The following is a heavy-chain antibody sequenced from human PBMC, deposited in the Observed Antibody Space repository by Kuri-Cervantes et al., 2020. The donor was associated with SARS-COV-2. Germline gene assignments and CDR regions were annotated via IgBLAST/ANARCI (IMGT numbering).Heavy chain of an antibody. V-gene: IGHV4-38-2*02. CDR1: GYSISSGYY. J-gene: IGHJ6*02. CDR2: IYHSGST. CDR3: ARDLLQSGSGSYYYGMDV. D-gene: IGHD3-10*01. Sequence: SETLSLTCAVSGYSISSGYYWGWIRQPPGKGLEWIGSIYHSGSTYYNPSLKSRVTISVDTSKNQFSLKLSSVTAADTAVYYCARDLLQSGSGSYYYGMDVWGQGTTVTVSS.